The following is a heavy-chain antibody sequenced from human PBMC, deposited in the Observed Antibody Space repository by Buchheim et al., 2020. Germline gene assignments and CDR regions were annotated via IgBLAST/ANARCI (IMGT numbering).Heavy chain of an antibody. D-gene: IGHD3-10*01. CDR2: INHSGST. V-gene: IGHV4-34*01. CDR3: ARAGVYKPFDY. Sequence: QVQLQQWGAGLLKPSETLSLTCAVSGGSFSGYYWSWIRQPPGKGLEWIGEINHSGSTNYNPSLKSRVTISVDTSKNQFSLKLSSVTAADTAVYYCARAGVYKPFDYWGQGTL. J-gene: IGHJ4*02. CDR1: GGSFSGYY.